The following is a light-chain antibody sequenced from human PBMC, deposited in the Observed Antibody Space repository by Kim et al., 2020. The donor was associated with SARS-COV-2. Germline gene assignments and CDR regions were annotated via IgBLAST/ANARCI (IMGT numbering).Light chain of an antibody. Sequence: GQRVTMSCSGSSSNIGSNTVNWYQQLPGTAPKLLSYSNNQRPSGVPDRFSGSKSGTSASLASSGLQSEDEADYYCAAWDDGLNGWVFGGGTQLTVL. J-gene: IGLJ3*02. CDR2: SNN. V-gene: IGLV1-44*01. CDR1: SSNIGSNT. CDR3: AAWDDGLNGWV.